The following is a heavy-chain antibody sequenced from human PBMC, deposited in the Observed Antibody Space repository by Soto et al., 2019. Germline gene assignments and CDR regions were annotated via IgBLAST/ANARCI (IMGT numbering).Heavy chain of an antibody. CDR1: GGTFSSYA. D-gene: IGHD3-16*01. J-gene: IGHJ4*02. CDR2: IIPFFGTA. V-gene: IGHV1-69*13. CDR3: ARTAPMDAGDKYYYDF. Sequence: SVKVSCKASGGTFSSYAISWVRQAPGQGLEWMGGIIPFFGTAKYSQKFEDRITITADGSTNTVYMDLRSLTSEDTAIYYCARTAPMDAGDKYYYDFWGQGALVTVSS.